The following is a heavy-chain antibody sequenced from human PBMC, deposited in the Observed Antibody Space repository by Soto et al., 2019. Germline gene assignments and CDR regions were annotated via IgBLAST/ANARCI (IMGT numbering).Heavy chain of an antibody. CDR3: ARDSPHYYDSSGYYNYYYYGMDV. Sequence: QVQLVQSGAEVKKPGASVKVSCKASGYTFTSYAMHWVRQAPGQRLEGMGWINAGNGNTKYSQKFQGRVTITRDTSASTAYMELSSLRSEDTAVYYCARDSPHYYDSSGYYNYYYYGMDVWGQGTTVTVSS. CDR1: GYTFTSYA. D-gene: IGHD3-22*01. V-gene: IGHV1-3*01. J-gene: IGHJ6*02. CDR2: INAGNGNT.